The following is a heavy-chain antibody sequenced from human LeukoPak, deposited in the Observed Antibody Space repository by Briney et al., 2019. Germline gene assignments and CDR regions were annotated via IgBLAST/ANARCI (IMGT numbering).Heavy chain of an antibody. D-gene: IGHD3-9*01. CDR2: INPNSGGT. J-gene: IGHJ4*02. CDR3: ARGLRGYDILTGYNEPYYFDY. CDR1: GYTFTGYY. V-gene: IGHV1-2*02. Sequence: ASVKVSCKASGYTFTGYYMHWVRQAPGHVLEWMGWINPNSGGTNYAQKFQGRVTMTRNTSISTAYMELSSLRSEDTAVYYCARGLRGYDILTGYNEPYYFDYWGQGTLVTVSS.